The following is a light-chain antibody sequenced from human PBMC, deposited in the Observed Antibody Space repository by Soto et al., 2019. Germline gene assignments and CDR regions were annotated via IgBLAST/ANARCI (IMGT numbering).Light chain of an antibody. Sequence: QSALTQPRSVSGSPGQSVAISCTGTSSDIGGYNYVSWYQQHPGKAPKLMIFDVSGRPSGVPDRFSGSKSGNTASLTISGLQAEDEADYYCSSYAGSPHVVFGGGTKLTVL. CDR1: SSDIGGYNY. CDR2: DVS. CDR3: SSYAGSPHVV. V-gene: IGLV2-11*01. J-gene: IGLJ2*01.